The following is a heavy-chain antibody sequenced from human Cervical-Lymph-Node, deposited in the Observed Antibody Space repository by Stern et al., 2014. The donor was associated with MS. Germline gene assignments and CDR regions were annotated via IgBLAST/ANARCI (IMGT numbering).Heavy chain of an antibody. D-gene: IGHD6-19*01. Sequence: SSGSYYWSWIRQPPGKGLEWIGYIYYSVSTNYNPSLKSRVTISVDTSKNQFSLKLSSVTAADTAVYYCARGKSSGWYAPIDYWGQGTLVTVSS. CDR1: SSGSYY. V-gene: IGHV4-61*01. CDR3: ARGKSSGWYAPIDY. CDR2: IYYSVST. J-gene: IGHJ4*02.